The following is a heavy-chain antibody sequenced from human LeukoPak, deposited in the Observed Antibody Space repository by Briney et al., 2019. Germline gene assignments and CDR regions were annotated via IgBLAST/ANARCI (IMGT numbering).Heavy chain of an antibody. J-gene: IGHJ6*03. CDR2: IYPDDSDT. CDR1: GYSFTSYW. D-gene: IGHD3-3*01. V-gene: IGHV5-51*01. CDR3: ARHYYDFWSVYDYYYYMDV. Sequence: GESLKISCKGSGYSFTSYWIGWVRQMPGKGLEWMGIIYPDDSDTRYSPSFQGQVTISADKSISTAYLQWSSLKASDTAMYYCARHYYDFWSVYDYYYYMDVWGKGTTVTVSS.